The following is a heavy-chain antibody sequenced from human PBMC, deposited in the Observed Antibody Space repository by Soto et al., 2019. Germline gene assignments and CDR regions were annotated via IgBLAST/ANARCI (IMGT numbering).Heavy chain of an antibody. Sequence: QVQLVQSGAEVKKPGSSVKVSCKASGDTFSSYAFSWVRQAPGQGLEWMGGIIPIFGTTNYAPKFQGRVRITADESTRTAYMELSSLRSEDTAVYYCARDRGYYDTSGFQGFVQYFHHWCQGTLVTVSS. V-gene: IGHV1-69*01. CDR3: ARDRGYYDTSGFQGFVQYFHH. D-gene: IGHD3-22*01. CDR1: GDTFSSYA. J-gene: IGHJ1*01. CDR2: IIPIFGTT.